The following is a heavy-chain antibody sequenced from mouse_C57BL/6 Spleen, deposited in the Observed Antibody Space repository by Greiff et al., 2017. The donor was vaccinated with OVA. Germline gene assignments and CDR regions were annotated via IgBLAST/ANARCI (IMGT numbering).Heavy chain of an antibody. CDR3: ARRYYGSSYYFDD. D-gene: IGHD1-1*01. Sequence: QVQLQQPGAELVKPGASVKLSCKASGYTFTSYWMQWVKQRPGQGLEWIGEIDPSDSYTNYNQKFTGKATLTVDTSSSTAYMQLSSLTSEDSAVYYCARRYYGSSYYFDDWGKGTTLTVSS. J-gene: IGHJ2*01. CDR1: GYTFTSYW. CDR2: IDPSDSYT. V-gene: IGHV1-50*01.